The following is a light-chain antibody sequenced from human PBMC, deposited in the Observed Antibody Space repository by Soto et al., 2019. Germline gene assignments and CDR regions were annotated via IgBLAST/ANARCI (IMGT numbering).Light chain of an antibody. V-gene: IGKV3-11*01. CDR2: DAS. J-gene: IGKJ1*01. CDR3: QQRSIWWQ. Sequence: EIVLTQSPATLSLSPGERATLSCRASQSVSSYLAWYQQKPGQAPRLLIYDASNRATGIPARFSGSGSGTDFTLTISSLEPEDFAVYYCQQRSIWWQVGQATKVDI. CDR1: QSVSSY.